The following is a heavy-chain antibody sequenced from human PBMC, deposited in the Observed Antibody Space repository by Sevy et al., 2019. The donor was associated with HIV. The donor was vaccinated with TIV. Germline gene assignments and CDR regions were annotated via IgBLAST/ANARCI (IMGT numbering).Heavy chain of an antibody. CDR2: ISWNSGSI. V-gene: IGHV3-9*01. Sequence: SLKISCAASGFTFDDYAMHWVRQAPGKGLEWVSGISWNSGSIGYADSVKGRFTISRDNAKTSLYLQMNSLRAEDTALYYCAKDKGGSYYGMDVWGQGTTVTVSS. D-gene: IGHD1-26*01. J-gene: IGHJ6*02. CDR1: GFTFDDYA. CDR3: AKDKGGSYYGMDV.